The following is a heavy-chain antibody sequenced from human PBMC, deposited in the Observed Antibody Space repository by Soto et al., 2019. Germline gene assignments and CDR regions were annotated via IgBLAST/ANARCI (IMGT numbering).Heavy chain of an antibody. Sequence: GASVKVSCKASGYTFTSYGISWVRQAPGQGLEWMGWISAYNGNTNYAQKLQGRVTMTTDTSTSTAYMELRSLRSDDTAVYYCARGSIDCGGDCYSDYWGQGTLVTVSS. D-gene: IGHD2-21*02. CDR1: GYTFTSYG. CDR3: ARGSIDCGGDCYSDY. V-gene: IGHV1-18*01. CDR2: ISAYNGNT. J-gene: IGHJ4*02.